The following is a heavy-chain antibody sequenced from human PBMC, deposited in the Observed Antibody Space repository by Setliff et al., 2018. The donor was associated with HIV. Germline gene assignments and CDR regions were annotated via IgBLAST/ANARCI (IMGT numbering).Heavy chain of an antibody. Sequence: ASVKVSCKASEYTFTDYFIHWVRQAPGQGLEWMGWISPQNGDRKIPQRFRGRVTMTRDTSTSTVYMELSGLRSEDTAVYYCAKDMNRGGYSDSSPHDFWGQGTLVTVSS. D-gene: IGHD3-22*01. CDR3: AKDMNRGGYSDSSPHDF. J-gene: IGHJ4*02. CDR1: EYTFTDYF. V-gene: IGHV1-2*02. CDR2: ISPQNGDR.